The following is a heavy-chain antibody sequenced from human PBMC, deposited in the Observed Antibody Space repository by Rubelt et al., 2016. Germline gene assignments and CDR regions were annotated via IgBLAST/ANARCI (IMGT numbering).Heavy chain of an antibody. V-gene: IGHV4-34*01. CDR3: ARERRGPDDY. Sequence: QVQLQQWGAGLLKPSETLSLTCAVYGGSFSGYYWNWIRQPPGKGLEWIGEINHSGSTNYNPSLKSRVAISVDTSKNQFSLKLGAVTAADTAVYYCARERRGPDDYWGQGTLVTVSS. J-gene: IGHJ4*02. CDR1: GGSFSGYY. D-gene: IGHD3-10*01. CDR2: INHSGST.